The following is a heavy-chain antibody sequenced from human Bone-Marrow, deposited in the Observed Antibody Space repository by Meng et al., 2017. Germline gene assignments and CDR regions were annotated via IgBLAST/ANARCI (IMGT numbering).Heavy chain of an antibody. CDR1: GFTFSNYE. CDR2: ISSSGSTE. J-gene: IGHJ4*02. V-gene: IGHV3-48*03. Sequence: GESLKISCAASGFTFSNYEMNWVRQAPGKGLEWVSYISSSGSTEYYADSVKGRFTISRDNAKTSLYLQMNSLRAEDTAVYYCARDGEDTYYDILTGYLSPPIDYWGQGTLVTVSS. D-gene: IGHD3-9*01. CDR3: ARDGEDTYYDILTGYLSPPIDY.